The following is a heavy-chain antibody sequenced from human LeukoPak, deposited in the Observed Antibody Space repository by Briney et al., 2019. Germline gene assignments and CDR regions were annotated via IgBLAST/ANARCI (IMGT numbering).Heavy chain of an antibody. CDR2: ISSSSSYI. Sequence: GGSLRLSCAASGFTFSSYSMNWVRQAPGKGLEWVSSISSSSSYIYYADSVKGRFTISRDNAKNSLYLQMNSLRAEDTAVYYCARDLMRDRWFGESWGQGTLVTVSS. CDR3: ARDLMRDRWFGES. D-gene: IGHD3-10*01. V-gene: IGHV3-21*01. CDR1: GFTFSSYS. J-gene: IGHJ5*02.